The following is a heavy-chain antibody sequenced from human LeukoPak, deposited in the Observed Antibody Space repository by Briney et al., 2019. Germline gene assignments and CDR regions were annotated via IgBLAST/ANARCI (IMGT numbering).Heavy chain of an antibody. J-gene: IGHJ4*02. Sequence: GSLRLSCAASGFTVSSNYMSWVRQAPGKGLEWVSVIYSGGSTYYADSVKGRFTISRDNSKNTLYLQMNSLRAEDTAVYYCAKGRTVANLRGYWGQGTLVTVSS. CDR3: AKGRTVANLRGY. V-gene: IGHV3-66*01. D-gene: IGHD4-23*01. CDR1: GFTVSSNY. CDR2: IYSGGST.